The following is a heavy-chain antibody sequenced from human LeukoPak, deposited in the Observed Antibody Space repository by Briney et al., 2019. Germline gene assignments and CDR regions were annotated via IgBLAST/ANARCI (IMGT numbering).Heavy chain of an antibody. J-gene: IGHJ4*02. CDR1: GGSISSYY. CDR3: ARQGHFDVWSGSGFDS. D-gene: IGHD3-3*01. V-gene: IGHV4-59*08. Sequence: PSETLSLTCTVSGGSISSYYWSWIRQPPGKGLEWIGYIYYSGSTNYNPSLKSRVTISVDTSKNQFSLKLSSVTAADTAVYYCARQGHFDVWSGSGFDSWGQGTLVTVSS. CDR2: IYYSGST.